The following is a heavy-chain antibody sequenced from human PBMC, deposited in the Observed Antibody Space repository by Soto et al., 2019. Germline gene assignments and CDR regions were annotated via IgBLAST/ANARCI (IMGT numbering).Heavy chain of an antibody. Sequence: GGSLRLSCAASVFTFSNYWMSWVRQAPGKWLEWLANIWQDGSEEXXVDSVKGRXTISRYNARNSXYLQMXSLRVEDTAVYYCATLSCSASWFWNWRQGTLVTXCS. V-gene: IGHV3-7*01. J-gene: IGHJ4*01. D-gene: IGHD2-2*01. CDR1: VFTFSNYW. CDR2: IWQDGSEE. CDR3: ATLSCSASWFWN.